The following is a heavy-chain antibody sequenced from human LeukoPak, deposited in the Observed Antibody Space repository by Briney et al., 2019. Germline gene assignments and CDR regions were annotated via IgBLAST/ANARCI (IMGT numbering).Heavy chain of an antibody. D-gene: IGHD3-22*01. CDR2: ISRSGSHI. Sequence: GGSLRLSCAASGFTFSDQYMSWIRQAPGKGLEWVSFISRSGSHIDYADSVKGRFIISRDNAKSTLYLQMNSLRAEDTAVYYCARAIDWGHGTLVTVSS. V-gene: IGHV3-11*01. J-gene: IGHJ4*01. CDR1: GFTFSDQY. CDR3: ARAID.